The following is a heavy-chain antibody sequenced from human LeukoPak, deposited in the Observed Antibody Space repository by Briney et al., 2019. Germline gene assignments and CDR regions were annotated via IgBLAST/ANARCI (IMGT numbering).Heavy chain of an antibody. CDR3: ARGLLWFGELMGAFDI. J-gene: IGHJ3*02. CDR1: GGSISSGDYY. CDR2: IYYSGST. V-gene: IGHV4-30-4*08. D-gene: IGHD3-10*01. Sequence: SETLSLTCTVSGGSISSGDYYWSWIRQPPGKGLEWIGYIYYSGSTYYNPSLKSRVTISVDTSKNQFSLKLSSVTAADTAVYYCARGLLWFGELMGAFDIWGQGTMVTVSS.